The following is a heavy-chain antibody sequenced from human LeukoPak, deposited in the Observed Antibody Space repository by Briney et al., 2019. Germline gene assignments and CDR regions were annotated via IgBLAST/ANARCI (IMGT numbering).Heavy chain of an antibody. V-gene: IGHV3-23*01. Sequence: GGSLRLSCAASGFTFSSYAMSWVRQAPGRGLEWVSAISGSGVTTYYADSVKGRFTISRDNSKNTLYLQVNSLRAEGTAVYYCARTIAAKYYFDYWGQGTLVTVSS. CDR1: GFTFSSYA. CDR2: ISGSGVTT. D-gene: IGHD6-25*01. CDR3: ARTIAAKYYFDY. J-gene: IGHJ4*02.